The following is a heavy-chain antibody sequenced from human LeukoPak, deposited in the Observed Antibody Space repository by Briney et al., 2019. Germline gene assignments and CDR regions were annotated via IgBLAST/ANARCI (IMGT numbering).Heavy chain of an antibody. CDR2: ISVSGGST. CDR1: GFTFSTYG. Sequence: PGGSLRLSCAASGFTFSTYGMSWVRQAPGKGLEWVSGISVSGGSTYYTDSVKGRFTISRDNSKSTLYLQMNSLRDEDTAVYYCAKDQYSSGWFFDYWGQGTLVTVSS. CDR3: AKDQYSSGWFFDY. D-gene: IGHD6-19*01. V-gene: IGHV3-23*01. J-gene: IGHJ4*02.